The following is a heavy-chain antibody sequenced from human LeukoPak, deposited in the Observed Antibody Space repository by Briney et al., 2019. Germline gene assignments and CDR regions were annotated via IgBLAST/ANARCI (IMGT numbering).Heavy chain of an antibody. CDR1: GGSISSYY. D-gene: IGHD1-14*01. Sequence: SETLSLTCPVSGGSISSYYWSWVRQPPGKGLEWIGYIYYSGSTNYNPSLKSRVTISVDTSKNQFSLKLSSVTAADTAVYYCARVESYPLRNAFDIWGQGTMVTVSS. J-gene: IGHJ3*02. CDR2: IYYSGST. V-gene: IGHV4-59*01. CDR3: ARVESYPLRNAFDI.